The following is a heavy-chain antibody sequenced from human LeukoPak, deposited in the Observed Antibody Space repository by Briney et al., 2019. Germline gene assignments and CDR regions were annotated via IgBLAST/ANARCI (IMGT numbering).Heavy chain of an antibody. V-gene: IGHV3-30*04. CDR3: ARQEGPNYYGSGSYHGFDY. CDR1: GFTFSSYA. Sequence: PGGSLRLSCAASGFTFSSYAMHWVRQAPGKGLEWVAVISYDGSNEYYADSVKGRFTISRDNSKNTLYLQMNSLRAEDTAVYYCARQEGPNYYGSGSYHGFDYWGQGTLVTVSS. J-gene: IGHJ4*02. CDR2: ISYDGSNE. D-gene: IGHD3-10*01.